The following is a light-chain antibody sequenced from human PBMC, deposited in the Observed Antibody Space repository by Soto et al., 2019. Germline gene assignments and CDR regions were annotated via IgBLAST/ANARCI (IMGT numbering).Light chain of an antibody. CDR3: QQAHSFPVT. J-gene: IGKJ5*01. Sequence: DIQMTQSPSSVSAVVGDRVTITCRASQDITRWLAWYQQQPGRAPKLLIYAASTLQGGAPSRFSGSGSATAFTRTISSLRPEDFATYYGQQAHSFPVTFGQGTRLEI. V-gene: IGKV1-12*01. CDR1: QDITRW. CDR2: AAS.